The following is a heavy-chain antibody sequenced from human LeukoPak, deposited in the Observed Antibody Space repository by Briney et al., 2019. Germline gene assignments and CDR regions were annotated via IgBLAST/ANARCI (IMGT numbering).Heavy chain of an antibody. Sequence: ASVKVSCKASGYTFTTYGITWVRQAPGQGLEWMGWTSAHNGNTKYAQKLQGRVTMTTDTSTRTAYMELRRLRSDDTAVYYCARDTIAADFIDYWGQGTLVTVSS. CDR2: TSAHNGNT. J-gene: IGHJ4*02. D-gene: IGHD6-13*01. V-gene: IGHV1-18*01. CDR1: GYTFTTYG. CDR3: ARDTIAADFIDY.